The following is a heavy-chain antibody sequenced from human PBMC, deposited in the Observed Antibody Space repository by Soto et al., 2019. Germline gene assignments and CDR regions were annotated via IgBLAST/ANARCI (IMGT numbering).Heavy chain of an antibody. CDR3: ARDYCSGGSCYLGVVPYDY. CDR2: ISYDGSNK. J-gene: IGHJ4*02. Sequence: QVQLVESGGGVVQPGRSLRLSCAASGFNFRNHAMHWVRQAPGKGLEWVAVISYDGSNKYYADSVMGRFTISRDNSKNTLYLQMNSLRAEDTAVYYCARDYCSGGSCYLGVVPYDYWGQGTLVTVSS. D-gene: IGHD2-15*01. CDR1: GFNFRNHA. V-gene: IGHV3-30-3*01.